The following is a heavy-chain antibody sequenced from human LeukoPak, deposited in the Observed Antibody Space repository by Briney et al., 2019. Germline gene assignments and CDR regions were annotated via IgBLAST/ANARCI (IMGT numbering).Heavy chain of an antibody. D-gene: IGHD3-22*01. CDR3: AKAAFYYDSSARAFDI. CDR1: GFTFSSYA. Sequence: GGSLRLSCAASGFTFSSYAMSWVRQAPGKGLEWVSAITGSSGSTYYADSVEGRFTISRDNSKNTLYLQMNSLSAEDTALYYCAKAAFYYDSSARAFDIWGQGTMVTVSS. V-gene: IGHV3-23*01. CDR2: ITGSSGST. J-gene: IGHJ3*02.